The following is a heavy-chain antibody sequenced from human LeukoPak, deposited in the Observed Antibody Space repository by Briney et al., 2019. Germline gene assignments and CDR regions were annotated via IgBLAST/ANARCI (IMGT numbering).Heavy chain of an antibody. CDR3: ARGPLGGEVVTASYYFDY. J-gene: IGHJ4*02. V-gene: IGHV4-39*01. Sequence: PSETLSLTCTVSGGSISSSSYYWGWIRQPPGKGLEWIGSIYYSGSTYYNLSLKSRVTISVDTSKNQFSLKLSSVTAADTAVYYCARGPLGGEVVTASYYFDYWGQGTLVTVSS. CDR2: IYYSGST. D-gene: IGHD2-21*02. CDR1: GGSISSSSYY.